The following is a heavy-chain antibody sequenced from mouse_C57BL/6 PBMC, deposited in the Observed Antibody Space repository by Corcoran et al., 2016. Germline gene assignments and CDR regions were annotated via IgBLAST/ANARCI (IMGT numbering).Heavy chain of an antibody. Sequence: QVQLQQSGPELVKPGASVKISCKASGYSFTSYYIHWVKQRPGQGLEWIGWIYPGSGSTKYNEKFKGKATLTADTSSSTAYMQLSSLTSEDSAVDYCARGRSYAMDYWGQGTSVTVSA. J-gene: IGHJ4*01. CDR3: ARGRSYAMDY. V-gene: IGHV1-66*01. CDR1: GYSFTSYY. CDR2: IYPGSGST.